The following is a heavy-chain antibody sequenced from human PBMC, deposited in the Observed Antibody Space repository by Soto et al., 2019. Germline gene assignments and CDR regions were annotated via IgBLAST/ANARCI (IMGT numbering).Heavy chain of an antibody. V-gene: IGHV4-59*01. CDR3: ARGNEYTAAGMMHDAFDI. CDR1: GGSISSYY. D-gene: IGHD6-13*01. CDR2: IYYSGST. Sequence: SETLSLTCTASGGSISSYYWSWIRQPPGKGLEWIGYIYYSGSTNYNPSLKSRVTISVDTSKNQFSLKLSSVTAADTAVYYCARGNEYTAAGMMHDAFDIWGQGTMVTVSS. J-gene: IGHJ3*02.